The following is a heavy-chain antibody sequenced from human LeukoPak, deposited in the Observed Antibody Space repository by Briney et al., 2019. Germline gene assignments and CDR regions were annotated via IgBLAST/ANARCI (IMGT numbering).Heavy chain of an antibody. V-gene: IGHV1-69*01. CDR3: ARDPQLWPPNFDY. CDR2: IIPIFGTA. Sequence: SVKVSCKASGGTFSSYAISWVRQAPGQGLEWMGGIIPIFGTANYAQKFQGRVTITADESTSTAYMELRSLRSDDTAVYYCARDPQLWPPNFDYWGQGTLVTVSS. CDR1: GGTFSSYA. J-gene: IGHJ4*02. D-gene: IGHD5-18*01.